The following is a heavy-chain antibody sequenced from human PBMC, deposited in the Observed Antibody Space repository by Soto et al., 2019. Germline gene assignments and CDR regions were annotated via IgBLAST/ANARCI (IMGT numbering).Heavy chain of an antibody. D-gene: IGHD2-15*01. CDR2: IKSRSDGGAT. CDR1: GFPFSSAW. Sequence: EVQLAESGGGLVKPGGSLRLSCAASGFPFSSAWMHWVRQAPGGGLEWVGRIKSRSDGGATDYAAPVKGRFSISRDDSRKTLYLQMNSLKIGGTAVYYCTIGGYCCGGGCYSLYLWGQGTLVTVSS. V-gene: IGHV3-15*07. J-gene: IGHJ5*02. CDR3: TIGGYCCGGGCYSLYL.